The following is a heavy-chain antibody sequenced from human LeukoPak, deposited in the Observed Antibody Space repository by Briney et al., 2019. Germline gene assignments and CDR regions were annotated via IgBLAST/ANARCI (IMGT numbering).Heavy chain of an antibody. CDR2: MNPNSGNT. CDR1: GYTFTSYD. Sequence: ASVKVSCKASGYTFTSYDINWVRQATGQGLEWMGWMNPNSGNTGCAQKFQGRVTMTRNTSISTAYMELSSLRSEDTAVYYCARGYRSSTSPVYYYYYGMDVWGQGTTVTVS. D-gene: IGHD2-2*01. J-gene: IGHJ6*02. CDR3: ARGYRSSTSPVYYYYYGMDV. V-gene: IGHV1-8*01.